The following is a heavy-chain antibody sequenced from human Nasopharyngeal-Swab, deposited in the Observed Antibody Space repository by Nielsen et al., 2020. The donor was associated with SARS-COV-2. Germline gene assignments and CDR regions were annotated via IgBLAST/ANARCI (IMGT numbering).Heavy chain of an antibody. D-gene: IGHD3-10*01. J-gene: IGHJ4*02. CDR2: MYHDGRT. Sequence: VRQAPGKGQEWVSVMYHDGRTYYTDSVKGRFTTSRDNSKNTVYLQMNSLRAEDTAVYYCAREFYYRFDYWGQGTLVTVSS. CDR3: AREFYYRFDY. V-gene: IGHV3-66*01.